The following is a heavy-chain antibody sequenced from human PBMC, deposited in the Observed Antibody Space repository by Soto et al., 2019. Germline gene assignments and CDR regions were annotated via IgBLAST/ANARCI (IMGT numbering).Heavy chain of an antibody. V-gene: IGHV4-31*03. CDR2: IYYSGST. Sequence: SETLSLTCTVSGGSIRSGSQYWSWIRQHPGKGLEWIGYIYYSGSTYYKQSLKSRITISISTSKNQFSLKLTSVTAAETAVYYRAREGGDRIDYWGQGTLVTVSS. CDR3: AREGGDRIDY. J-gene: IGHJ4*02. D-gene: IGHD3-16*01. CDR1: GGSIRSGSQY.